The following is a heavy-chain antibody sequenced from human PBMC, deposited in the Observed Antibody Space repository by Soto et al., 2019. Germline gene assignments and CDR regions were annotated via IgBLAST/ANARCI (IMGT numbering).Heavy chain of an antibody. CDR2: IRSKAYGGTT. CDR3: TREDDSSGYYGYYGMDV. D-gene: IGHD3-22*01. V-gene: IGHV3-49*03. Sequence: GGSLRLSCTASGFTFGDYAMSWFRQAPGKGLEWVGFIRSKAYGGTTEYAASVKGRFTISRDDSKSIAYLQMNSLKTEDTAVYHCTREDDSSGYYGYYGMDVWGQGTTVTVSS. CDR1: GFTFGDYA. J-gene: IGHJ6*02.